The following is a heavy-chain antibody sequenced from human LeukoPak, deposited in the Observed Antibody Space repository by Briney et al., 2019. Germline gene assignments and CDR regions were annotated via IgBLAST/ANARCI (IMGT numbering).Heavy chain of an antibody. D-gene: IGHD5-18*01. CDR3: ARSRIQLWSYDAFDI. Sequence: GGSLRLSCAASGFTVSSNYMSWVRQAPGKGLEWVSVIYSGGSTYYADSVKGRFTISRDNSKNTLYLQMNSLRAEDTAVYYCARSRIQLWSYDAFDIWGQGTMVTVSS. CDR1: GFTVSSNY. V-gene: IGHV3-66*01. CDR2: IYSGGST. J-gene: IGHJ3*02.